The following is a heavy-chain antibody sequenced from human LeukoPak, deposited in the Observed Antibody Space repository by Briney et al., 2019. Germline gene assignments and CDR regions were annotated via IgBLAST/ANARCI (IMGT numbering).Heavy chain of an antibody. V-gene: IGHV1-2*02. J-gene: IGHJ3*01. D-gene: IGHD2-15*01. CDR1: GYIFSDYY. CDR2: INPNSGGT. CDR3: ASKGAGHCYDASCMGSFDL. Sequence: GASVKVSCKASGYIFSDYYMHWVRQAPGQGLEWMGWINPNSGGTNSAQNFQGRVIMTRDTSITTAYMELSRLKSDDTALYYCASKGAGHCYDASCMGSFDLWGQGTTVAVSS.